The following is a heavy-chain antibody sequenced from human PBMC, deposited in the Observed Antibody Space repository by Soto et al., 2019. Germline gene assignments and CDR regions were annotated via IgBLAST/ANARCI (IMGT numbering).Heavy chain of an antibody. CDR3: ARQAVAFDI. Sequence: QLQLQESGPGLVKPSETLSLTCTVSGGSISSSSYYWDWIRQPPGKGLEWLGSIYYSGSPYYNPSLKSRLTISADTSKNQFSLKLSSVTAADAAVYYCARQAVAFDIWGQGTLVTVSS. CDR1: GGSISSSSYY. J-gene: IGHJ3*02. CDR2: IYYSGSP. V-gene: IGHV4-39*01.